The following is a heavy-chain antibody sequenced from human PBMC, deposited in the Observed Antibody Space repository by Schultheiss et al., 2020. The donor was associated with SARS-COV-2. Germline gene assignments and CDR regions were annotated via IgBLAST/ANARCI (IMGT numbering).Heavy chain of an antibody. CDR1: GYTLTGYH. V-gene: IGHV1-2*02. CDR3: ARDRILAAAVAMRGYGMDV. D-gene: IGHD6-13*01. CDR2: INPNSGGT. Sequence: ASVKVSCKASGYTLTGYHMHWVRQAPGQGLEWMGWINPNSGGTNYAQKFQGRVTMTTDTSTSTAYMELRSLRSDDTAVYYCARDRILAAAVAMRGYGMDVWGQGTTVTVSS. J-gene: IGHJ6*02.